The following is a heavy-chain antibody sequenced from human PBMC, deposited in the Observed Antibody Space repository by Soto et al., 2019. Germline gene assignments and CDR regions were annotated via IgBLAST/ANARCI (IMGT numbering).Heavy chain of an antibody. Sequence: PGGSLRLSCAASGFTFTSYSVNWVRQAPGKGLEWVSYIRGTTHYADSVKGRFTISRDNARSSLYLQMNSLRASDTAMYYCARHPTAMVSDYYYGMDVWGQGTTVTVSS. CDR2: IRGTT. J-gene: IGHJ6*02. V-gene: IGHV3-48*01. D-gene: IGHD5-18*01. CDR3: ARHPTAMVSDYYYGMDV. CDR1: GFTFTSYS.